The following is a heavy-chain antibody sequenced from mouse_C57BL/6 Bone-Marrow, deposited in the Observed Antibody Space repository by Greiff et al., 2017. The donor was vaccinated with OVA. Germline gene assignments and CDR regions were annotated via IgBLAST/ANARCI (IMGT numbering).Heavy chain of an antibody. J-gene: IGHJ4*01. CDR3: ADYGSSRAMDY. CDR2: IHPNSGST. V-gene: IGHV1-64*01. D-gene: IGHD1-1*01. Sequence: QVQLQQPGAELVKPGASVKLSCKASGYTFTSYWMHWVKQRPGQGLEWIGMIHPNSGSTNYNAKFKSKATLTVDKSSSTAYMQLSSLTSEDSAVYYCADYGSSRAMDYWGQGTSVTVSS. CDR1: GYTFTSYW.